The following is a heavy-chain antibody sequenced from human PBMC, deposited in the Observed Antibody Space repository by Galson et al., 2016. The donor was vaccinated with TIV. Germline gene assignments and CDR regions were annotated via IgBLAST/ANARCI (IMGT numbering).Heavy chain of an antibody. D-gene: IGHD6-13*01. J-gene: IGHJ4*02. CDR1: GGSLSRYY. CDR2: IYANGNT. Sequence: SETLSLTCTVTGGSLSRYYWSWIRQSAGKGLEWIGRIYANGNTGYHPSFKSRVTMPLDTSKTQFSLKLSSVTAADTATYYCARYEAAAGTYYFDYWGQGVLVTVSS. V-gene: IGHV4-4*07. CDR3: ARYEAAAGTYYFDY.